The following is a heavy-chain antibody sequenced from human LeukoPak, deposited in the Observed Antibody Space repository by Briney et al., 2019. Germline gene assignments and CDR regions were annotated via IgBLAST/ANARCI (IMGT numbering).Heavy chain of an antibody. CDR1: GGIFRTYA. CDR2: VIPFFGSP. D-gene: IGHD2-8*02. Sequence: ASVKVSFKALGGIFRTYAITWLRQAPGQGLEWIGGVIPFFGSPNYAQKFQGRVTITTDESTTTTYMELSSLRSDDTAVYYCARSSTLVATGDYWGQGTLVSISS. V-gene: IGHV1-69*05. J-gene: IGHJ4*02. CDR3: ARSSTLVATGDY.